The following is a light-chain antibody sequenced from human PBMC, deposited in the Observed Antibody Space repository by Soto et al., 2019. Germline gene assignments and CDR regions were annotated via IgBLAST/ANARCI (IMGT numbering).Light chain of an antibody. J-gene: IGKJ5*01. Sequence: EIVLTQSPGTLSLSPGERATLSCRASQSVSSSYLAWYQQKPGQAPRLLIYGASSRATGIPDRFSGSGSGTDFPLTISRLEPDDFAVYYCQQYGSSPPITFGQGTRLEIK. CDR2: GAS. V-gene: IGKV3-20*01. CDR1: QSVSSSY. CDR3: QQYGSSPPIT.